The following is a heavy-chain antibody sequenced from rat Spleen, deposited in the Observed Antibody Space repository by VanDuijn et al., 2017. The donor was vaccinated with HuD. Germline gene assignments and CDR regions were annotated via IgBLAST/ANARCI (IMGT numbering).Heavy chain of an antibody. V-gene: IGHV3-3*01. D-gene: IGHD1-11*01. Sequence: EVQLQESGPGLVKPSQSLSLTCSVTFYSITSSYKWTWIRKFPGNKLEWMGYINSAGSTNYNPSLKSRISITKDTSKNQFFLQVNSVTTEDTATYYCARSRTEGILYYFDYWGQGVMVTVSS. J-gene: IGHJ2*01. CDR3: ARSRTEGILYYFDY. CDR2: INSAGST. CDR1: FYSITSSYK.